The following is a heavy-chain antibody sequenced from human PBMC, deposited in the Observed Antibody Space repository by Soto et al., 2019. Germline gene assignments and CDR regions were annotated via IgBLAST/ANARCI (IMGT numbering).Heavy chain of an antibody. CDR3: ARGYYGSGSYSNYYYYGMDV. Sequence: PSETLSLTCTVSVGSISSGDYYWIWIRHPPGKGLEWIGYIYYSGSTYYNPSLKSRVTISVDTSKNQFSLKLSSVTAADTAVYYCARGYYGSGSYSNYYYYGMDVWGQGTTVTVSS. J-gene: IGHJ6*02. V-gene: IGHV4-30-4*01. D-gene: IGHD3-10*01. CDR2: IYYSGST. CDR1: VGSISSGDYY.